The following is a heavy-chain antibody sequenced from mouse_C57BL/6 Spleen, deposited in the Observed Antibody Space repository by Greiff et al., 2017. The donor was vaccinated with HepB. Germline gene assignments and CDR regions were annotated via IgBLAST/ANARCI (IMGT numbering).Heavy chain of an antibody. CDR2: IDPETGGT. D-gene: IGHD2-3*01. Sequence: QVHVKQSGAELVRPGASVTLSCKASGYTFTDYEMHWVKQTPVHGLEWIGAIDPETGGTAYNQKFKGKAILTADKSSSTAYMELRSLTSEDSAVYYCTRFLYEAYWGQGTLVTVSA. V-gene: IGHV1-15*01. CDR1: GYTFTDYE. J-gene: IGHJ3*01. CDR3: TRFLYEAY.